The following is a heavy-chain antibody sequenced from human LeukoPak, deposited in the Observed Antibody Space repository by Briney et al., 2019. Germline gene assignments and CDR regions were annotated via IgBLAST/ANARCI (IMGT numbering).Heavy chain of an antibody. V-gene: IGHV3-7*01. CDR3: ARAIRSGYYSGRGHYYSYYMDV. D-gene: IGHD3-3*01. CDR2: IKQDGSEK. Sequence: GGSLRLSCAASGFTFSSYEMNWVRQAPGKGLEWVANIKQDGSEKYYVDSVKGRFTISRDNAKNSLYLQMNSLRAEDTAVYYCARAIRSGYYSGRGHYYSYYMDVWAKGTTVTVSS. J-gene: IGHJ6*03. CDR1: GFTFSSYE.